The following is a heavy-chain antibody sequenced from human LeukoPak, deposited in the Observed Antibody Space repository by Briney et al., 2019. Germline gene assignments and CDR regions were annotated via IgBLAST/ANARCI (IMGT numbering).Heavy chain of an antibody. J-gene: IGHJ6*03. CDR1: GGSISSGSYY. D-gene: IGHD4-17*01. CDR2: IYTSGST. V-gene: IGHV4-61*02. CDR3: ARDTARGSYGDYNRYYYYYMDV. Sequence: SQTLSLTCTVSGGSISSGSYYWSWIRQPAGKGLEWIGRIYTSGSTNYNPSLKSRVTISVDTSKNQFSLKLSSVTAADTAVYYCARDTARGSYGDYNRYYYYYMDVWGKGTTVTVSS.